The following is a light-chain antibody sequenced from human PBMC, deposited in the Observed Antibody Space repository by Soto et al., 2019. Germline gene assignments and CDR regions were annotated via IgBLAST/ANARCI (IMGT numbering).Light chain of an antibody. CDR1: QTISSW. J-gene: IGKJ1*01. V-gene: IGKV1-5*03. Sequence: DIQMTQSHSTLSVSVGDRVTITCRASQTISSWLAWYQQKPGKAPKLLIYKASTLKSGVPSRFSGSGSGTEFTLTISSLQPDDFATYYCQHYNSYSEAFGQGTKVDIK. CDR3: QHYNSYSEA. CDR2: KAS.